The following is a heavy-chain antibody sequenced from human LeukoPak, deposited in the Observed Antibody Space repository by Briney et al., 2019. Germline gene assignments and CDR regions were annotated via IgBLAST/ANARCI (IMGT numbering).Heavy chain of an antibody. V-gene: IGHV1-69*13. CDR1: GGTFSSYA. D-gene: IGHD5-24*01. J-gene: IGHJ4*02. Sequence: SVKVSCKASGGTFSSYAISWVRQAPGQGLEWMGGIIPIFGTANYAQKFQGRVTITADESTSTAYMELSSLRSEDTAVYYCARGGDGYNLFDYWGQGTLVTVSS. CDR3: ARGGDGYNLFDY. CDR2: IIPIFGTA.